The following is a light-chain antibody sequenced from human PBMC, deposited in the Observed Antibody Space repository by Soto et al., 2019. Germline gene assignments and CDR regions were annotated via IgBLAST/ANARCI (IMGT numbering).Light chain of an antibody. V-gene: IGKV3-11*01. CDR3: QHRMNWPLT. CDR1: QSVSSY. Sequence: ETVTTKSLATLSVPPRERATLSCRASQSVSSYLLWYQQKPGQAPRLLIYDASNRATGIPARFSGSGSETDFTLTISSLEPEDFAVYYCQHRMNWPLTFGQGTRLEIK. J-gene: IGKJ5*01. CDR2: DAS.